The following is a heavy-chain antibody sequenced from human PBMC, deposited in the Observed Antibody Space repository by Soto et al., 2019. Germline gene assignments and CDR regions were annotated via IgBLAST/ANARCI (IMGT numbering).Heavy chain of an antibody. CDR2: IDPSDSYT. Sequence: EVQLVQSGAEVKKPGESLRISCKGSGYSFTNYWISWVRQLPGEGLEWMGKIDPSDSYTNYSPSFQGHVTISADKSISTAYLQWSSLKASDTAMYYCARRFTMVRAVANDAFDIWGQGTMVSVSS. V-gene: IGHV5-10-1*01. CDR3: ARRFTMVRAVANDAFDI. D-gene: IGHD3-10*01. CDR1: GYSFTNYW. J-gene: IGHJ3*02.